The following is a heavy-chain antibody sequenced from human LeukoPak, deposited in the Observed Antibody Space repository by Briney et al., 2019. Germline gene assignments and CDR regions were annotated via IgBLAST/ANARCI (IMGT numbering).Heavy chain of an antibody. CDR3: ARDQALYFSYGDY. CDR1: GFTFCNYG. CDR2: IFYDGSKE. J-gene: IGHJ4*02. D-gene: IGHD2/OR15-2a*01. Sequence: GGSLRLSCAASGFTFCNYGMHWVRQAPGKGLEWLAAIFYDGSKEHYADTVKGRFTISRDNSKNTLYLQVNSLTADDTAVYYCARDQALYFSYGDYWGQRTLVTVSS. V-gene: IGHV3-33*01.